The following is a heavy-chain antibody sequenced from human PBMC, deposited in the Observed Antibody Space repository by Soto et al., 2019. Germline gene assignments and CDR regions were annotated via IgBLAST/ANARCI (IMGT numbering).Heavy chain of an antibody. J-gene: IGHJ4*02. Sequence: GGSLRLSCAASGFTFSSYSMIWVRQAPGKGLEWVSYIGSSSTYIYYADAVKGRFTISRDNAKNSLYLQMNSLRAEDTAVYYCARVWSGYSGTGYWGQGTLVTVSS. D-gene: IGHD3-3*01. CDR1: GFTFSSYS. CDR2: IGSSSTYI. CDR3: ARVWSGYSGTGY. V-gene: IGHV3-21*01.